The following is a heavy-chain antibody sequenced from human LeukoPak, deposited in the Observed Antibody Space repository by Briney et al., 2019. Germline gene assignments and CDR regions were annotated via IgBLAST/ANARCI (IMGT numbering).Heavy chain of an antibody. D-gene: IGHD3-10*02. V-gene: IGHV3-48*03. J-gene: IGHJ6*04. CDR1: GFTFSSYE. Sequence: GGSLRLSCAASGFTFSSYEMNWVRQAPGKGLQWVSYISSSGSTIYYADSVKGRFTISRGNAKNSLYLQMNSLRAEDTAVYYCAELGITMIGGVWGKGTTVTISS. CDR2: ISSSGSTI. CDR3: AELGITMIGGV.